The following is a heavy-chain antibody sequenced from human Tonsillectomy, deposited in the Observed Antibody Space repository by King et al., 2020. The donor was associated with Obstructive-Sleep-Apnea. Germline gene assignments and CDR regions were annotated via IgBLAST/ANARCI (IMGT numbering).Heavy chain of an antibody. J-gene: IGHJ6*02. V-gene: IGHV3-74*01. D-gene: IGHD3/OR15-3a*01. CDR3: ARSTVFGLLIYYGMDV. CDR1: GFTFYSYW. CDR2: IDRDGSST. Sequence: VQLVESGGGLVQPGGSLRLSCAASGFTFYSYWMHWVRQAPGKGLVCVSRIDRDGSSTSYADSGKGRFTISRDNAKNTLYLQMNSLRAEDTAVYYCARSTVFGLLIYYGMDVWGQGTTVTVSS.